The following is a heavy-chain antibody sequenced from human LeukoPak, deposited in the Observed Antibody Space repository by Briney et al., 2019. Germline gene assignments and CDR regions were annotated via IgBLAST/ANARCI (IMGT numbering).Heavy chain of an antibody. V-gene: IGHV3-33*06. Sequence: PGGSLRLSCAASGFTFSSYGMHWVRQAPGKGLDWVAVIWYDGSNKYYADSVKGRFTISRDNSKNTLYLQMNSLRAEDTAVYYCAKEMATMSAFDIWGQGTMVTVSS. J-gene: IGHJ3*02. CDR3: AKEMATMSAFDI. CDR1: GFTFSSYG. CDR2: IWYDGSNK. D-gene: IGHD5-24*01.